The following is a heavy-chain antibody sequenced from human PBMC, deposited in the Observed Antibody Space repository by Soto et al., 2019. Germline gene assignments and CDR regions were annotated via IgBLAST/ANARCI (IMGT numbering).Heavy chain of an antibody. D-gene: IGHD6-19*01. V-gene: IGHV3-23*01. CDR1: GFTFSGYA. CDR2: IYNGGGGT. CDR3: AKVGGSGWNFDF. Sequence: GGSLRLSCAASGFTFSGYAMSWVRQAPGKGLECVSGIYNGGGGTYYADSVKGRFTISRDNSRNTLYLQMNSLRAEDTAVYHCAKVGGSGWNFDFWGQGTLVTVSS. J-gene: IGHJ4*02.